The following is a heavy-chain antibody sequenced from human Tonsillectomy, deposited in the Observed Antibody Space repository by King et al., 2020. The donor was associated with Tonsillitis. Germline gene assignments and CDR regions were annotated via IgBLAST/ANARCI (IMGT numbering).Heavy chain of an antibody. CDR3: VRTSGYGGMDV. CDR2: INSDGSST. Sequence: DVQLVESGGGLVQPGGSLRLSCAASGFTFSSYWMHWVRQAPGKGLVWVSRINSDGSSTSYADSVKGRFTISRDNAKNTLYLQMNSLRAEDTAVYYCVRTSGYGGMDVWGQGTTVTVSS. CDR1: GFTFSSYW. J-gene: IGHJ6*02. V-gene: IGHV3-74*01. D-gene: IGHD5-12*01.